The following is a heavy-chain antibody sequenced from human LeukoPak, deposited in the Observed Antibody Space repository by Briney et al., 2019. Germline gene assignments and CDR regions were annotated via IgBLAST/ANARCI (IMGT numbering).Heavy chain of an antibody. Sequence: GGSLRLSCAASGFTFSSYGMHWVRQAPGKGLEWVAVISYDGSNKYYADSVKGRFTISRDNAKKSLYLQMNSLRAEDTAVYYCARATFYYNSGGYYSDYWGQGTLVTVSS. J-gene: IGHJ4*02. CDR2: ISYDGSNK. CDR1: GFTFSSYG. D-gene: IGHD3-22*01. V-gene: IGHV3-30*03. CDR3: ARATFYYNSGGYYSDY.